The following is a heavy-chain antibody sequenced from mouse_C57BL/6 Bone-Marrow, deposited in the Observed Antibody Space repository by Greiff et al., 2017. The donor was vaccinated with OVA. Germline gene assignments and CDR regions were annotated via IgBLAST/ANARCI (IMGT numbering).Heavy chain of an antibody. V-gene: IGHV1-52*01. CDR1: GYTFTSYW. J-gene: IGHJ4*01. CDR3: ARGWAGTLMDY. D-gene: IGHD4-1*01. CDR2: IDPSDSET. Sequence: QVQLKQPGAELVRPGSSVKLSCKASGYTFTSYWMHWVKQRPIQGLEWIGNIDPSDSETHYNQKFKDKATLTVDKSSSTAYMQLSSLTSEDSAVYYCARGWAGTLMDYWGQGTSVTVSS.